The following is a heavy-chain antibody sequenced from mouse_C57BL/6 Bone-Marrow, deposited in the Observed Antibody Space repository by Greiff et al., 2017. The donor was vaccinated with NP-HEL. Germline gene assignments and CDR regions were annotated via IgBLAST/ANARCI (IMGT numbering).Heavy chain of an antibody. CDR3: ATTVVATDAMDY. Sequence: VHVKQSGPELVKPGASVKISCKASGYSFTDYNMNWVKQSNGKSLEWIGVINPNYGTTSYNQKFKGKATLTVDQSSSTAYMQLNSLTSEDSAVYYCATTVVATDAMDYWGQGTSVTVSS. D-gene: IGHD1-1*01. CDR1: GYSFTDYN. CDR2: INPNYGTT. V-gene: IGHV1-39*01. J-gene: IGHJ4*01.